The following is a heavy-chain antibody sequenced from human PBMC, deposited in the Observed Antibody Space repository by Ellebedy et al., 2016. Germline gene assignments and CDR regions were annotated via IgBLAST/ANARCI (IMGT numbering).Heavy chain of an antibody. J-gene: IGHJ4*02. CDR3: ARVLVLSSMVRGVHFDY. CDR2: IYHSGST. CDR1: GYSISSGYY. V-gene: IGHV4-38-2*02. D-gene: IGHD3-10*01. Sequence: SETLSLXCTVSGYSISSGYYWGWIRQPPGKGLEWIGSIYHSGSTYYNPSLKSRVTISVDTSKNQFSLKLSSVTAADTAVYYCARVLVLSSMVRGVHFDYWGQGTLVTVSS.